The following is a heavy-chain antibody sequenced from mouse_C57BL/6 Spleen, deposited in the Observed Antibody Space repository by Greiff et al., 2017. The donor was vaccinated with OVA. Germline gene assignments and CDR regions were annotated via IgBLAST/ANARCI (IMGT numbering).Heavy chain of an antibody. V-gene: IGHV2-9-1*01. CDR3: ARLLHRAMDY. Sequence: QVQLKESGPGLVAPSQSLSITCTVSGFSLTSYAISWVRQPPGKGLEWLGVIWPGGGTNYNSALNSRLSISKDNSTSQVVLKMNSLQTDDTARYYCARLLHRAMDYWGQGTSVTVSS. CDR1: GFSLTSYA. J-gene: IGHJ4*01. D-gene: IGHD1-1*01. CDR2: IWPGGGT.